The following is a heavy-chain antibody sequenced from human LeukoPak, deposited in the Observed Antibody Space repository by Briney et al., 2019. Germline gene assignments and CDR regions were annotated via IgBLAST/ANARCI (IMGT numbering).Heavy chain of an antibody. CDR3: ARDYGDYHFDY. J-gene: IGHJ4*02. V-gene: IGHV3-48*04. Sequence: GSLRLSCAASGFTFSSYSMDLVRQAPGKGLEGVSYISSSSSTIYYADSVKGRFTISRDNAKNSLYLQMNSLRAEDTAVYYCARDYGDYHFDYWGQGTLVTVSS. CDR1: GFTFSSYS. CDR2: ISSSSSTI. D-gene: IGHD4-17*01.